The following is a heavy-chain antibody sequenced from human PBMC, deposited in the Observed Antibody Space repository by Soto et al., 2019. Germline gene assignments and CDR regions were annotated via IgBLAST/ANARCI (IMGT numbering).Heavy chain of an antibody. V-gene: IGHV1-69*13. CDR3: AVSSYNWNDRWFDP. Sequence: SVKVSCKASGGAFTSYAISWVRQAPGQGLEWMGGVIPIFGTANYAQNFQDRVTITADDSTSTAYMELSSLRSEDTAVYYCAVSSYNWNDRWFDPWGQGTLVTVSS. J-gene: IGHJ5*02. CDR2: VIPIFGTA. CDR1: GGAFTSYA. D-gene: IGHD1-1*01.